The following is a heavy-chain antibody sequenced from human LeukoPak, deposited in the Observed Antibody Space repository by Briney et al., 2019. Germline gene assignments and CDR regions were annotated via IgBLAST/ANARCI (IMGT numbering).Heavy chain of an antibody. Sequence: SETLSLTCAVYGESFRAYYWTWLRQPPGKGLEWIGEISHSGSTNYNPSLKSRVTISVDTSKNQFSLRLSSVTAADTAVYYCARVLRFLEWLGFFDYWGQGTLVTVSS. CDR1: GESFRAYY. J-gene: IGHJ4*02. CDR2: ISHSGST. D-gene: IGHD3-3*01. CDR3: ARVLRFLEWLGFFDY. V-gene: IGHV4-34*01.